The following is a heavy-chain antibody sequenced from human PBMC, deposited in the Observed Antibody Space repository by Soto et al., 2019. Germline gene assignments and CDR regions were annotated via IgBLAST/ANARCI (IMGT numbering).Heavy chain of an antibody. V-gene: IGHV3-48*01. Sequence: EVQLVESGGGLVQPGGSLRLSCAASGFTFSSYSMNWVRQAPGKGLEWVSYISSSSSTIYYADSVKGRFTISRDNAKNSLYLQMISLRAEDTAVYYCARGLYYYDSRGYYIWGQGTLVTVSS. J-gene: IGHJ4*02. CDR2: ISSSSSTI. CDR1: GFTFSSYS. CDR3: ARGLYYYDSRGYYI. D-gene: IGHD3-22*01.